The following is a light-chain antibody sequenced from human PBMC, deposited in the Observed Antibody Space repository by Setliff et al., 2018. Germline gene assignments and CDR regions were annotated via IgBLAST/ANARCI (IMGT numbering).Light chain of an antibody. V-gene: IGLV2-14*01. CDR1: SIDIDGYNY. CDR3: SSYTSSDTWV. CDR2: EVT. J-gene: IGLJ3*02. Sequence: QSALTQPASVSGSPGQSITISCTGTSIDIDGYNYVSWYQQHPGKVPKLMIYEVTNRPSGVSYRFSGSKSGNTASPTISGLQAEDEADYYCSSYTSSDTWVFGGGTKVTVL.